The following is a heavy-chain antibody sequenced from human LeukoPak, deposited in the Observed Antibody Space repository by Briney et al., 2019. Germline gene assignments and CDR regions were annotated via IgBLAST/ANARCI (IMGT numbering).Heavy chain of an antibody. J-gene: IGHJ4*02. CDR3: AKAYGSGSYYHFDY. V-gene: IGHV3-23*01. D-gene: IGHD3-10*01. CDR2: ISGSGGST. CDR1: GFTFSSHT. Sequence: GGSLRLSCAASGFTFSSHTMSWVRQAPGKGLEWVSHISGSGGSTYYADSVKGRFTISRDNSKNTLYLQMSSLRAEDTAVYYCAKAYGSGSYYHFDYWGQGTLVTVSS.